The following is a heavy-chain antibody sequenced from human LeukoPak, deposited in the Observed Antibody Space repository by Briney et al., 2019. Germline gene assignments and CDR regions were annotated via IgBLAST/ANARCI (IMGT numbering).Heavy chain of an antibody. CDR3: AGDYTIKAPYFDY. Sequence: GASVKVSCKASEGTFGSCTINWVRQAPGQGLEWMGEIIPNYGATNYAQKFQGRVTISADSSTSTAYMELSSLTSEDTAVYYCAGDYTIKAPYFDYWGQGTLVTVSS. J-gene: IGHJ4*02. D-gene: IGHD5-24*01. CDR2: IIPNYGAT. V-gene: IGHV1-69*13. CDR1: EGTFGSCT.